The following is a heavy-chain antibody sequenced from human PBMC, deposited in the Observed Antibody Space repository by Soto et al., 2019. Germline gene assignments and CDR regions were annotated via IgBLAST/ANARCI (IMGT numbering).Heavy chain of an antibody. Sequence: KPSETLSLTCAVYGGSFSGYYWGWIRQPPGKGLEWIGEINHSGSTNYNPSLKSRVTISVDTSKNQFSLKLSSVTAADTAVYYCARGPDIVVVPAPFDPWGQGTLVTVSS. D-gene: IGHD2-2*01. J-gene: IGHJ5*02. V-gene: IGHV4-34*01. CDR2: INHSGST. CDR1: GGSFSGYY. CDR3: ARGPDIVVVPAPFDP.